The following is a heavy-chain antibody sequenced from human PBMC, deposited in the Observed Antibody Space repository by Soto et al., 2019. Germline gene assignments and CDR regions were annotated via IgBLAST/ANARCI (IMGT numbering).Heavy chain of an antibody. Sequence: SQTLSHTCAFSSASISSGCYSLSSVLQPPGKGLEWIGYIYHSGSTYYNPSLKSRVTISVDRSKNQFSLKLSSVTAADTAVYYCARGGDSGSYDLDSWGQGTLVTVSS. CDR2: IYHSGST. CDR3: ARGGDSGSYDLDS. V-gene: IGHV4-30-2*01. D-gene: IGHD1-26*01. J-gene: IGHJ5*01. CDR1: SASISSGCYS.